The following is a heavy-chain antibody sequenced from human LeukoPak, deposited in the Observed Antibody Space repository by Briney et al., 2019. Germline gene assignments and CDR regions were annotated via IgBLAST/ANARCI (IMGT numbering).Heavy chain of an antibody. J-gene: IGHJ4*02. CDR3: ATTNDYDFWSGLDY. D-gene: IGHD3-3*01. Sequence: ASVKVSCKASGGTSSSYTISWVRQAPGQGLEWMGRIIPILGIANYARKFQGRVTITADKSTSTAYMELSSLRSEDTAVYYCATTNDYDFWSGLDYWGQGTLVTVSS. CDR2: IIPILGIA. CDR1: GGTSSSYT. V-gene: IGHV1-69*02.